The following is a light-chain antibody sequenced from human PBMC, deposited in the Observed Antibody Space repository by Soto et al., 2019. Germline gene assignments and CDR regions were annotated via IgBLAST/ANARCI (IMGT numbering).Light chain of an antibody. J-gene: IGLJ3*02. CDR3: SSYTSSSTRV. CDR1: SSDVGGHNY. Sequence: QSALTQPASVSGSPGQSITISCTGTSSDVGGHNYVSWYQQHPGKVPKLLIYEVRNRPSGVSSRFSGSKSGNTAALTISWLQAEDEADYYCSSYTSSSTRVFGGGTQLTVL. CDR2: EVR. V-gene: IGLV2-14*01.